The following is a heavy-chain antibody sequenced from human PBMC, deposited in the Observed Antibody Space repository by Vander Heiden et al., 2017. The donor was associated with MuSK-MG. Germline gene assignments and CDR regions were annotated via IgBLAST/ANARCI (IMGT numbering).Heavy chain of an antibody. D-gene: IGHD2-15*01. CDR2: IYGGSRTETK. CDR1: TFTFSNYA. V-gene: IGHV3-23*03. CDR3: AKGSLYSPYTPFYDFYMDV. J-gene: IGHJ6*03. Sequence: EVQLLESGGGLVRPGGSLRLSCATSTFTFSNYAMSWVRQAPGKGLEWVAVIYGGSRTETKHYGDSAKGRFIVSRDISKNTLSLQMNRLRAEDSAVYFCAKGSLYSPYTPFYDFYMDVWGKGTTVTVS.